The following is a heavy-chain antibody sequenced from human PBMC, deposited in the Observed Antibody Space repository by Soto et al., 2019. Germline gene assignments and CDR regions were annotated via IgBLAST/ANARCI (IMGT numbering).Heavy chain of an antibody. J-gene: IGHJ4*01. CDR2: ISSNGANT. CDR3: VSWVSAHFDY. Sequence: GGSLRLSCAASGFTFDSPYSHAMRRARQSPGKGPEWVSTISSNGANTHYAKSVQGRYTISKDPTSNTVHLHMNSLRADDTATYFCVSWVSAHFDYWGHGTLVTVSS. V-gene: IGHV3-23*01. D-gene: IGHD2-8*01. CDR1: GFTFDSPYSHA.